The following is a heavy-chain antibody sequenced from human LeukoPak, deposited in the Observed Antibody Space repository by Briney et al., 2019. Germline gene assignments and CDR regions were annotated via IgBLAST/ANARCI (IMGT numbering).Heavy chain of an antibody. D-gene: IGHD3/OR15-3a*01. Sequence: GGSLRLSCAASGFTFSSYAMGWVRQAPGKGLEWVSALSDSGGSTYYADSVKGRFTISRDNSKNTLYLQMHSLRAEDTAVYYCAKVATWTHFDYWGQGTLVTVSP. CDR2: LSDSGGST. CDR3: AKVATWTHFDY. CDR1: GFTFSSYA. J-gene: IGHJ4*02. V-gene: IGHV3-23*01.